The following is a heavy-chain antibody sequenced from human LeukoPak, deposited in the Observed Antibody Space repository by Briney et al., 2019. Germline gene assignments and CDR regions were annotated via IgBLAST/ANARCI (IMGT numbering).Heavy chain of an antibody. Sequence: ASVKVSCKSSGYTFIDYYIHWVRQAPGQGLEWMGWINPNSGATKYAQKFQGRVSMTRDTSINRAYMDLTNLRSDDTAIFYCARVKKLMPEFEFWGQGTLVTVSS. CDR2: INPNSGAT. J-gene: IGHJ4*02. CDR1: GYTFIDYY. D-gene: IGHD2-2*01. CDR3: ARVKKLMPEFEF. V-gene: IGHV1-2*02.